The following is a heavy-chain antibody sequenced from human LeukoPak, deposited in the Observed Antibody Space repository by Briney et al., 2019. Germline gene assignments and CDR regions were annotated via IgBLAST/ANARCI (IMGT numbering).Heavy chain of an antibody. J-gene: IGHJ1*01. Sequence: GGALRLSCVACLLTLRKVWMSWVRQAPGKGLEWVGRIKSKTDGGTIDYAAPVKGRFTISRDDSKDTLFLQMNSLKTEDTAVYYCTTDLSELDDSGYYAKYFHHWGQGTLVSVSS. CDR2: IKSKTDGGTI. D-gene: IGHD3-22*01. CDR3: TTDLSELDDSGYYAKYFHH. CDR1: LLTLRKVW. V-gene: IGHV3-15*01.